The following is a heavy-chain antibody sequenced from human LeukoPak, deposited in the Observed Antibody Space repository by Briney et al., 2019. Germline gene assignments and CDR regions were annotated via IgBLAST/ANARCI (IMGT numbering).Heavy chain of an antibody. V-gene: IGHV4-34*01. J-gene: IGHJ6*02. CDR2: INHSGST. D-gene: IGHD6-19*01. CDR3: ARVRYSSGWNDNNYYYYGMDV. CDR1: GGSFSGYY. Sequence: PSETLSLTCAAYGGSFSGYYWSWIRQPPGKGLEWIGEINHSGSTNYNPSLKSRVTISVDTSKNQFSLKLSSVTAADTAVYYCARVRYSSGWNDNNYYYYGMDVWGQGTTVTVSS.